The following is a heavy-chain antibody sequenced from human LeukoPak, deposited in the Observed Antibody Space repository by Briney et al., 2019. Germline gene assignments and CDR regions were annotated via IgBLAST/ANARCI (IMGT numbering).Heavy chain of an antibody. Sequence: GGSLRLSCAASGFTFSSYSMNWVRQAPGKGLEWVSSISSSSSYIYYANSVKGRFTISRDNSKNTLYLQMNSLRAEDTAVYYCAKDLGRGYSYGRRPLDYWGQGTLVTVSS. V-gene: IGHV3-21*04. CDR3: AKDLGRGYSYGRRPLDY. CDR2: ISSSSSYI. J-gene: IGHJ4*02. D-gene: IGHD5-18*01. CDR1: GFTFSSYS.